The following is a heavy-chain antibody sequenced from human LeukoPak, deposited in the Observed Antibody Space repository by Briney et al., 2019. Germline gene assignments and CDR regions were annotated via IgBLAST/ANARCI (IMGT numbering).Heavy chain of an antibody. CDR3: ARESGYYYDTRYFDY. J-gene: IGHJ4*02. Sequence: SETLSLTCAVSGVSISSSNWWSWVRQPPGKGLEWIGEIYHSGSTNYNPSLKSRVTISVDKSKNQFSLKLSSVTAADTAVYYCARESGYYYDTRYFDYWGQGTLVTVSS. CDR2: IYHSGST. V-gene: IGHV4-4*02. CDR1: GVSISSSNW. D-gene: IGHD3-22*01.